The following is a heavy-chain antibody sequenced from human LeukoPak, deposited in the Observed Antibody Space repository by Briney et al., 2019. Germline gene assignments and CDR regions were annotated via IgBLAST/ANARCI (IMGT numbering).Heavy chain of an antibody. Sequence: SVKVSCMASGGTFSSHAINWVRQAPGQGLEWMGGIIPIFGTANYAQKFQGRVTITADESTSTAYMELSSLRSEDTAVYYCARDEYSSSWRTDYYYYGMDVWGQGTTVTVSS. CDR2: IIPIFGTA. CDR1: GGTFSSHA. V-gene: IGHV1-69*13. D-gene: IGHD6-13*01. J-gene: IGHJ6*02. CDR3: ARDEYSSSWRTDYYYYGMDV.